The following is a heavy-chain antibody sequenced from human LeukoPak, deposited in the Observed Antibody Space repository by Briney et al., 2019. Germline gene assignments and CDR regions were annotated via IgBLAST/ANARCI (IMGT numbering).Heavy chain of an antibody. J-gene: IGHJ3*02. Sequence: GGSLRLSCAASGFTFSSYAMSWVRQAPGKGLEWVSAISGSGGSTYYADSVKGRFTISRDNSKNTLYLQMSSLRAEDTAVYYCARGSSDDYVWGSFPRAFDIWGQGTMVTVSS. V-gene: IGHV3-23*01. CDR3: ARGSSDDYVWGSFPRAFDI. CDR1: GFTFSSYA. D-gene: IGHD3-16*01. CDR2: ISGSGGST.